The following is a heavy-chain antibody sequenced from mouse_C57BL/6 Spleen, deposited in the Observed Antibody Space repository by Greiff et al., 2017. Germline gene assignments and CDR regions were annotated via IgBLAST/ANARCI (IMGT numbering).Heavy chain of an antibody. Sequence: EVKVEESGGGLVKPGGSLKLSCAASGFTFSDYGMHWVRQAPEKGLEWVAYISSGSSTIYYADTVKGRFTISRDNAKNTLFLQMTSLRSEDTAMYYCAILRRYFDVWGTGTTVTVSS. D-gene: IGHD2-12*01. V-gene: IGHV5-17*01. CDR1: GFTFSDYG. J-gene: IGHJ1*03. CDR2: ISSGSSTI. CDR3: AILRRYFDV.